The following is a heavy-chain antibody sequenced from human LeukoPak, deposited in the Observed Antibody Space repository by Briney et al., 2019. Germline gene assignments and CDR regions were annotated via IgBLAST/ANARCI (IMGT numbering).Heavy chain of an antibody. Sequence: GGSLRLSCAASGFTFSSYGMHWVRQAPGKGLEWVAVISYDGSNKYYADSVKGRFTISRDNSKNTLYLQMNSLRAEDTAVYYCAREIHSSSSDYFDYWGQGTLVTVSS. CDR3: AREIHSSSSDYFDY. V-gene: IGHV3-30*03. J-gene: IGHJ4*02. D-gene: IGHD6-6*01. CDR1: GFTFSSYG. CDR2: ISYDGSNK.